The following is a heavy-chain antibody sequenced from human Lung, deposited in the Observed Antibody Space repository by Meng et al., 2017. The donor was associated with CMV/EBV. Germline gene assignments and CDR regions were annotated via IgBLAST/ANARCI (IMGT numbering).Heavy chain of an antibody. CDR3: VRGSRDEAFQH. Sequence: VPRQESAPGLGKPSQTLSLTCPVFCCSISSYSWSWIRQPAGKGLEWIGRIYTRGSTTYNPSPKSRATMSVDTSKNQFSLKLSSVTAADTAVYYCVRGSRDEAFQHWGQGTLVTVSS. D-gene: IGHD5-24*01. V-gene: IGHV4-4*07. CDR1: CCSISSYS. J-gene: IGHJ1*01. CDR2: IYTRGST.